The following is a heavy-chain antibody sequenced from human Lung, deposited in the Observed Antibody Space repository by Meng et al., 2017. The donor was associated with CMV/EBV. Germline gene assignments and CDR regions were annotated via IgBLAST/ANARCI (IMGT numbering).Heavy chain of an antibody. CDR1: GYTFTGYY. CDR3: VRANLGSADY. Sequence: QVKLVKSGAGVKKPGAPVKVSCKASGYTFTGYYMHWLRQAPGQGLEWVGRITPSSGGTTYAQKFQGRVTMTRDTSISTAYMELSSLRSDDAAIYYCVRANLGSADYWGQGTLVTVSS. D-gene: IGHD7-27*01. CDR2: ITPSSGGT. V-gene: IGHV1-2*06. J-gene: IGHJ4*02.